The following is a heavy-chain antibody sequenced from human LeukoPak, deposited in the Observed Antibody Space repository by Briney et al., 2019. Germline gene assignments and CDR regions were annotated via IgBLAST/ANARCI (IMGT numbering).Heavy chain of an antibody. Sequence: GASVKVSCKASGGTFSSYAISWVRQAPGQGLEWMGGIIPIFGTANYAQKFQGRVTITADESTSTAYMELSSLRSEDTAVYYCSLGPWELQRHAFDIWGQGTMVTVSS. CDR3: SLGPWELQRHAFDI. V-gene: IGHV1-69*13. D-gene: IGHD1-26*01. CDR2: IIPIFGTA. J-gene: IGHJ3*02. CDR1: GGTFSSYA.